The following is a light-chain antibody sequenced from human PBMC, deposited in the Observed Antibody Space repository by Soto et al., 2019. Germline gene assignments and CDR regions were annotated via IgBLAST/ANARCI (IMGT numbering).Light chain of an antibody. Sequence: QSALTPPPSASGSPGQSVTISCTGTSSAIGAYNYVSWYQQHPGKAPKLMIHEVSKRPSGVPDRFSGSKSGNTASLTVSGLQAEDEADYYCSSFAGSNDRWVFGGGTKLTVL. CDR1: SSAIGAYNY. J-gene: IGLJ3*02. CDR3: SSFAGSNDRWV. CDR2: EVS. V-gene: IGLV2-8*01.